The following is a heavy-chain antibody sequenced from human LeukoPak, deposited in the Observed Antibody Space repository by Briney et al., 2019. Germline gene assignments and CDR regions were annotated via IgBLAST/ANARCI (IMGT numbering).Heavy chain of an antibody. D-gene: IGHD1-26*01. Sequence: GGSLRLSCAVSGFTASGNYMSWVRQAPGKGLEWVSLIYSGGTTYYADSVKGRFTISRDNSKNTVDLQMNSLRAEDTAVYYCARDLREHGVFDIWGQGTMVTVSS. CDR2: IYSGGTT. V-gene: IGHV3-53*01. CDR3: ARDLREHGVFDI. J-gene: IGHJ3*02. CDR1: GFTASGNY.